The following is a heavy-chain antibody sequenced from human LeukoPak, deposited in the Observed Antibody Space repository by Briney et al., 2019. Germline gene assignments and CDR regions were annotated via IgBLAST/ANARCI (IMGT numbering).Heavy chain of an antibody. CDR2: ISWNSGSI. CDR3: AKDPLQYGSGSYYFDY. D-gene: IGHD3-10*01. V-gene: IGHV3-9*01. J-gene: IGHJ4*02. Sequence: PGGSLRLSCAASGFTFDDYAMHWVRQAPGKGLEWVSGISWNSGSIGYADSVKGRFTISRDSSKNTLYLQMSSLRAEDTAVYYCAKDPLQYGSGSYYFDYWGQGTLVTVSS. CDR1: GFTFDDYA.